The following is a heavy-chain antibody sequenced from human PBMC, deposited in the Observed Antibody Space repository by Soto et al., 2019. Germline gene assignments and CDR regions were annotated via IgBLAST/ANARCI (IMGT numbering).Heavy chain of an antibody. CDR2: IYYSGST. V-gene: IGHV4-59*01. CDR1: GGSISSYY. D-gene: IGHD3-10*01. CDR3: AREYYYGSGSYDY. J-gene: IGHJ4*02. Sequence: SETLSLTCTVSGGSISSYYLSWIRQPPGKGLEWIGYIYYSGSTNYNAGLKSRVTISLDTSKNHFSLQLSSVTAADTAVYYCAREYYYGSGSYDYWGQGTLVTVSS.